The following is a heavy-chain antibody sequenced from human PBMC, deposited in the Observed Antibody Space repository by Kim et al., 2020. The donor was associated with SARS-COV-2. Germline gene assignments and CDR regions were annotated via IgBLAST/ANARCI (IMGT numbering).Heavy chain of an antibody. V-gene: IGHV3-48*03. J-gene: IGHJ5*02. CDR2: ISATGGSK. CDR1: GFTFENYE. Sequence: GGSLRLSCTASGFTFENYEMHWVRQAPGKGLEWLSYISATGGSKYYADSVRGRFTISRDNAQNSLSFQMNSLRPDDTAVYFCARDRVIVFCGAWGDPSG. D-gene: IGHD3-16*02. CDR3: ARDRVIVFCGAWGDP.